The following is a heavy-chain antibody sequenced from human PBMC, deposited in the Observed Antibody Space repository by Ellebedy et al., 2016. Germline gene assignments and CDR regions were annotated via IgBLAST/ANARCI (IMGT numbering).Heavy chain of an antibody. CDR2: VHYSGAT. CDR3: ARDRGDPPYYYLGFDV. Sequence: SETLSLTXTVSGGSIGAYYCNWIRQSPGKGLEWIGYVHYSGATKYNPALKSRVTLSVDTSKSQFSLKLSSVTAADTAVYFCARDRGDPPYYYLGFDVWGQGTTVNVSS. V-gene: IGHV4-59*01. J-gene: IGHJ6*02. D-gene: IGHD3-10*01. CDR1: GGSIGAYY.